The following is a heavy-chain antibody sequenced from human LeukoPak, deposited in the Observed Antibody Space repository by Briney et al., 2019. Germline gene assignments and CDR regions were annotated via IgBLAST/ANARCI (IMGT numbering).Heavy chain of an antibody. J-gene: IGHJ4*02. D-gene: IGHD3-16*02. CDR2: ITGDSSIT. Sequence: PGGSLRLSCAASGFTFSSKSMNWVRQAPGKGLEWVSYITGDSSITYYADFVKGRFTISRDNAKNSLYLQMNSLRDEDTAVYYCANRDYFDYWGQGTLVTVSS. V-gene: IGHV3-48*02. CDR1: GFTFSSKS. CDR3: ANRDYFDY.